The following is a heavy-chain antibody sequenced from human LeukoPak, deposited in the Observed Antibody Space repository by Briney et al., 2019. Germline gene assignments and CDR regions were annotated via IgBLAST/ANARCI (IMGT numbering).Heavy chain of an antibody. CDR3: AALPYYYGSGSYYVDY. CDR1: GFTFTSSA. D-gene: IGHD3-10*01. CDR2: IVVGSGNT. Sequence: SVKVSCKASGFTFTSSAMQWVRQARGHRLEWIGWIVVGSGNTNYAQKFQERVTITRDMSTSTAYMELSSLRSEDTAVYYCAALPYYYGSGSYYVDYWGQGTLVTVSS. V-gene: IGHV1-58*02. J-gene: IGHJ4*02.